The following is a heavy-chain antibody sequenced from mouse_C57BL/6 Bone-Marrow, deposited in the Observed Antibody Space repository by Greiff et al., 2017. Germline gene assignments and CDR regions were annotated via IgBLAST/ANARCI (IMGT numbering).Heavy chain of an antibody. J-gene: IGHJ3*01. CDR2: IDPSDSYT. D-gene: IGHD2-1*01. CDR3: ARDGNCPAWFAY. Sequence: VQLQQPGAELVRPGTSVKLSCKASGYTFTSSWMHWVKQRPGQGLEWIGVIDPSDSYTNYNQKFKGKATLTVDTSSSTAYMQLSSLTSEDSAVYYWARDGNCPAWFAYWGQGTLVTVSA. CDR1: GYTFTSSW. V-gene: IGHV1-59*01.